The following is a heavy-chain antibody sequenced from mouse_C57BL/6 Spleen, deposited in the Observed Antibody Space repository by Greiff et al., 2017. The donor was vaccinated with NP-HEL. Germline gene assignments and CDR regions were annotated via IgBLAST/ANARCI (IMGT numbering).Heavy chain of an antibody. Sequence: VQLQQSGPVLVKPGASVKMSCKASGYTFTDYYMNWVKQSHGKSLEWIGVINPYNGGTSYNQKFKGKATLTVDKSSSTAYMELNSLTSEDSAVYYCARYWPREENAMDYWGQGTSVTVSS. V-gene: IGHV1-19*01. CDR3: ARYWPREENAMDY. CDR1: GYTFTDYY. J-gene: IGHJ4*01. CDR2: INPYNGGT.